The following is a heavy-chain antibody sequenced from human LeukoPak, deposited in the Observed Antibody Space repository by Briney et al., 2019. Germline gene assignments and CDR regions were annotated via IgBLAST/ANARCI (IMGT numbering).Heavy chain of an antibody. D-gene: IGHD3-22*01. CDR1: GYTFTGYY. CDR3: ARGLDYYDSSGYYVY. J-gene: IGHJ4*02. V-gene: IGHV1-2*02. CDR2: INPNSGGT. Sequence: SVKVSCKASGYTFTGYYMHWVRQAPGQGLEWMGWINPNSGGTNYAQKFQGRVTMTTDTSTSTAYMELRSLRSDDTAVYYCARGLDYYDSSGYYVYWGQGTLVTVSS.